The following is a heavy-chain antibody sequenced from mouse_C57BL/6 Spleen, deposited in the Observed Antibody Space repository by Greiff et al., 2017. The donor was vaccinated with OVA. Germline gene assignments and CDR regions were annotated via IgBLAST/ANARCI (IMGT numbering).Heavy chain of an antibody. D-gene: IGHD1-1*01. V-gene: IGHV1-69*01. CDR3: ARSDTTVVAHWYFDV. CDR1: GYTFTSYW. Sequence: VQLQQSGAELVMPGASVKLSCKASGYTFTSYWMHWVKQRPGQGLEWIGEIDPSDSYTNYNQKFKGKSTLTVDKSSSTAYMQLSSLTSEDSAVYYCARSDTTVVAHWYFDVWGTGTTVTVSS. CDR2: IDPSDSYT. J-gene: IGHJ1*03.